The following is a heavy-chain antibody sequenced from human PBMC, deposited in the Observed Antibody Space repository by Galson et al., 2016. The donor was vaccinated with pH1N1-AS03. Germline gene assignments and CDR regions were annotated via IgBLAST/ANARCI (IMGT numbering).Heavy chain of an antibody. V-gene: IGHV1-18*01. D-gene: IGHD1-1*01. CDR2: ISANNGDT. J-gene: IGHJ3*02. CDR3: ARMEKRWGDAYDI. CDR1: DDTFNSHG. Sequence: SVKVSCKASDDTFNSHGISWVRQAPGQGLEWMGWISANNGDTNYAQKFQGRVTMTTDTSTSTTYMELRSLRSDDTAGYYCARMEKRWGDAYDIWGQGTRVTVSS.